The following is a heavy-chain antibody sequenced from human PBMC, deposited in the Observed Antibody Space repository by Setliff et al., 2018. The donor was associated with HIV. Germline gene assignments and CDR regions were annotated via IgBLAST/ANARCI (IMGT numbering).Heavy chain of an antibody. J-gene: IGHJ1*01. V-gene: IGHV4-4*07. CDR2: ISSSGTT. D-gene: IGHD2-15*01. CDR3: ARDPYCSGDGCFRYYQH. CDR1: TVSINSYY. Sequence: SQTLSLTCTVSTVSINSYYWSWIRQPAGRALEWIGRISSSGTTNYNPSLKSRVKMSIDTSKNQFSLKLSSVTAADTAVYFRARDPYCSGDGCFRYYQHWGRGTLVTVSS.